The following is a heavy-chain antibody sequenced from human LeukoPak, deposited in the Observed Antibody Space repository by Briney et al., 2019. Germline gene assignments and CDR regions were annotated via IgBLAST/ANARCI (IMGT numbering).Heavy chain of an antibody. V-gene: IGHV3-48*03. D-gene: IGHD2-2*01. CDR2: ISSSGNYI. CDR3: ARGVVAVPGARDFYYMDV. J-gene: IGHJ6*03. Sequence: GGSLRLSCAASGFSFSSYEMNWVRQARGKGLAWVSYISSSGNYIYYADSVRGRFTISRDNARNSLYLQLNSLRAEDTAVYYCARGVVAVPGARDFYYMDVWGKGTTVTVSS. CDR1: GFSFSSYE.